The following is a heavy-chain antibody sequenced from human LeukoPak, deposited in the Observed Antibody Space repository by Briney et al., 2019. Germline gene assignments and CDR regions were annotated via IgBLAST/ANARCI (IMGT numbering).Heavy chain of an antibody. Sequence: PGGSLRLSCAASGFTFSSYWMHWVRQVPGKGLVWVSRINSNGSNTTYADSVKGRFTISRDNAKNTLYLQMNSLRAEDTAVYYCARLSFYGSGDYWGQGSLVTVSS. CDR3: ARLSFYGSGDY. CDR2: INSNGSNT. CDR1: GFTFSSYW. J-gene: IGHJ4*02. D-gene: IGHD3-10*01. V-gene: IGHV3-74*01.